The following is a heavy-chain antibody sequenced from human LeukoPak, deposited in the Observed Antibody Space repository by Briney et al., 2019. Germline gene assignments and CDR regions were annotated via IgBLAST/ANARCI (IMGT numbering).Heavy chain of an antibody. D-gene: IGHD5-18*01. CDR1: GFTFSSYG. V-gene: IGHV3-30*03. CDR2: ISYDGSNK. CDR3: VRDSRYTMDV. Sequence: GRSLRLSCAASGFTFSSYGMHWVRQAPGKGLEWVAVISYDGSNKYYADPVKGRFTISRDNSKNTLYLQMNSLRAEDTAVYYCVRDSRYTMDVWGQGTTVTVPS. J-gene: IGHJ6*02.